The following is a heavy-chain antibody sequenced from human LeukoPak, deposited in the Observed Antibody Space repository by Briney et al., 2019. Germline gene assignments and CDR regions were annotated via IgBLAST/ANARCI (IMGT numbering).Heavy chain of an antibody. J-gene: IGHJ6*03. Sequence: PGGSLRLSCAASGFTFSSYGMHWVRQAPGKGLEWVAVISYDGSNKYYADSVKGRFTVSRDNSKNTLYLQMDSLRAEDTAVYYCAKDPPIYGYSSGWWGDHYHYMDVWGKGTTVTISS. D-gene: IGHD6-19*01. V-gene: IGHV3-30*18. CDR3: AKDPPIYGYSSGWWGDHYHYMDV. CDR1: GFTFSSYG. CDR2: ISYDGSNK.